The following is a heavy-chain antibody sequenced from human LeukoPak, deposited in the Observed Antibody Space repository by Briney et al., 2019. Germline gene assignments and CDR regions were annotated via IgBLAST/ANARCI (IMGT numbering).Heavy chain of an antibody. Sequence: SETLSLTCADYGGSFSGYYWSWIRQPPGKGLEWIGEINHSGSTNYNPSLKSRVTISVDTSKNQFSLKLSSVTAADTAVYYCARGRRFYYYYYMDVWGKGTTVTVSS. V-gene: IGHV4-34*01. CDR3: ARGRRFYYYYYMDV. D-gene: IGHD1-1*01. CDR2: INHSGST. J-gene: IGHJ6*03. CDR1: GGSFSGYY.